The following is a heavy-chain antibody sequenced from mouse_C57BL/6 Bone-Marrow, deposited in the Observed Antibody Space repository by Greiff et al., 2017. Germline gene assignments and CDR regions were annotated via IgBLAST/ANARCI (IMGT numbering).Heavy chain of an antibody. CDR2: IVPETGGT. CDR3: TRDGTYRYFDV. D-gene: IGHD4-1*01. Sequence: QVQLQESGAELVRPGASVTLSCKASGYTFTDYEMHWVKQTPVHGLEWIGAIVPETGGTAYNQKFKGKAILTADKSSSTAYMQLLSLTSEDSAVYYCTRDGTYRYFDVWGTGATVTVSS. CDR1: GYTFTDYE. J-gene: IGHJ1*03. V-gene: IGHV1-15*01.